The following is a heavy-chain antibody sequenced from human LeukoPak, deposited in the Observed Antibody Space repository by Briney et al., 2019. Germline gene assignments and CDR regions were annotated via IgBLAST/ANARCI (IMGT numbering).Heavy chain of an antibody. D-gene: IGHD1-26*01. CDR3: AKMKGHPLPKYYMDV. Sequence: GGSLRLSCAASGFTFSSYAMTWVRQAPDKGLEWVSGISGSGDNTLYADSVKGRFTISRDNSKNTLYLEVNSLRAEDTAIYYCAKMKGHPLPKYYMDVWGQGTTVTVSS. CDR1: GFTFSSYA. J-gene: IGHJ6*01. V-gene: IGHV3-23*01. CDR2: ISGSGDNT.